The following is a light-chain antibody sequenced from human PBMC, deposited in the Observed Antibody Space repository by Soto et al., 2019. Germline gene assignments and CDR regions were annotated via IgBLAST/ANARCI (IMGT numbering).Light chain of an antibody. J-gene: IGKJ4*01. CDR2: GAS. Sequence: EKGITQSPATVSVSPGETATLSCRASQSVGSKVAWYQQKPGQAPSLLIYGASTRASGIPLRFSGSGSGTEFTLTISSLQSEDFAVYYCQQYSNWPPVTFGGGTKVDIK. CDR1: QSVGSK. V-gene: IGKV3-15*01. CDR3: QQYSNWPPVT.